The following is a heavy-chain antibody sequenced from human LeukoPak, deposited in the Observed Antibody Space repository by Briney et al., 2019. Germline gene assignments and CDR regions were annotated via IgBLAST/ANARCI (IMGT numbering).Heavy chain of an antibody. CDR1: GVSISSGTYY. V-gene: IGHV4-61*02. CDR3: ARTAYYYPVDV. CDR2: ISTSGST. J-gene: IGHJ6*02. Sequence: NSSETLSLTCTVSGVSISSGTYYWSWIRQPAGKGLEWIGRISTSGSTNYHPSLKSRVTISVDTSKNQFSLKLSSVTAADTAVYYCARTAYYYPVDVWGQGTTVTVSS.